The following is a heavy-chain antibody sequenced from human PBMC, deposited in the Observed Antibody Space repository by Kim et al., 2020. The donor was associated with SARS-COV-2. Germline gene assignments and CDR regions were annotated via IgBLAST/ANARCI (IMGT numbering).Heavy chain of an antibody. Sequence: ASVKVSCKASGYTFTNFCIRWVRQAPGQGLEWMGGISAYNGNTNYAQKLQGRVTMTADTSTNTAYMELRSLRSDDTAVYYCARGGRRRFCYYYCIDVWGQ. CDR3: ARGGRRRFCYYYCIDV. V-gene: IGHV1-18*01. J-gene: IGHJ6*02. CDR2: ISAYNGNT. CDR1: GYTFTNFC. D-gene: IGHD3-16*01.